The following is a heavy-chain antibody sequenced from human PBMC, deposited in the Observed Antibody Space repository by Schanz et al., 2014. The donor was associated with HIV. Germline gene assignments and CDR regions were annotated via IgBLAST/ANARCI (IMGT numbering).Heavy chain of an antibody. CDR2: IWHDGSNK. D-gene: IGHD3-22*01. CDR1: GYSFSTYG. Sequence: QEQLVESGGGVVQPGRSLRLSCAASGYSFSTYGMYSDQTAPEQGLARVADIWHDGSNKNYADSVKGRFTISRDNSRNTVYLQMDSLRVEDTAVYYCAREEVSMIEVVSPWCFDLSVRGTLVTVSS. J-gene: IGHJ2*01. V-gene: IGHV3-33*01. CDR3: AREEVSMIEVVSPWCFDL.